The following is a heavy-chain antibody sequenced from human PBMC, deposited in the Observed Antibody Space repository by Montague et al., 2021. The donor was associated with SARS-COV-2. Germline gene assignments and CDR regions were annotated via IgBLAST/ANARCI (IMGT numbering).Heavy chain of an antibody. Sequence: TLSLTCTVSGGSISSGGYYWSWIRQHPGKGLEWIGYIYYSGSTYYXPSLKSRVTISVDTSKNQFSLKLSSVTAADTAVYYCARVLEITMIVMVIGAFDLWGQGTMVTVSS. V-gene: IGHV4-31*03. CDR2: IYYSGST. J-gene: IGHJ3*01. CDR1: GGSISSGGYY. D-gene: IGHD3-22*01. CDR3: ARVLEITMIVMVIGAFDL.